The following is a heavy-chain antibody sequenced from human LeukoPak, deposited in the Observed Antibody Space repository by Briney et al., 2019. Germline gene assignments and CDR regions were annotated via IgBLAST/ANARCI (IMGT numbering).Heavy chain of an antibody. D-gene: IGHD1-26*01. CDR1: GFTFSDYY. Sequence: GGSLRLSCAATGFTFSDYYMSWIRQAPGKGLEWVSFISNSGSPIYYADSVKGRFTISRDNAKNSLYLQKNSLRAEDTAVYYCARVDTAKGAKVDYWGQGTLVTVSS. CDR3: ARVDTAKGAKVDY. J-gene: IGHJ4*02. V-gene: IGHV3-11*01. CDR2: ISNSGSPI.